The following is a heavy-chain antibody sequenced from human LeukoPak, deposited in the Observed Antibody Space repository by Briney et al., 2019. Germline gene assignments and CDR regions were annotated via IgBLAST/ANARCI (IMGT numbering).Heavy chain of an antibody. CDR2: LTRGSSNI. CDR3: ARVVPVHEYYNSYMDV. CDR1: GFPFMTYA. J-gene: IGHJ6*03. D-gene: IGHD1-1*01. Sequence: PGVSLRLSCEASGFPFMTYAMNWIRQSPGKGLEWVAFLTRGSSNIQYAESVKGRFTISRDNGKDSLFLQMNSLRAEDTAVYYCARVVPVHEYYNSYMDVWGKGTTVTVSS. V-gene: IGHV3-48*01.